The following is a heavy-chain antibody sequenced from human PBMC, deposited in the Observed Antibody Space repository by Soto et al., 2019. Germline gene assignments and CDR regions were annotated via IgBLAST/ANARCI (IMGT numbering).Heavy chain of an antibody. V-gene: IGHV3-23*01. CDR3: AKDTLNDSGSFDY. J-gene: IGHJ4*02. CDR1: GFTFRTYG. CDR2: ISGSGGER. Sequence: PGGSLRLCCAASGFTFRTYGMTWVRQAPGKGLEWVSGISGSGGERYYGDSGEGRFSISRDNSENTLFLQMHSLRAEDTAIYYCAKDTLNDSGSFDYWGQGTLVTVAS. D-gene: IGHD6-19*01.